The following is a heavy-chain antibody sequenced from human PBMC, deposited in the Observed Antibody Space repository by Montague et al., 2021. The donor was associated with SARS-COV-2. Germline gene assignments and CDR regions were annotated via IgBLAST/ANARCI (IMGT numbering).Heavy chain of an antibody. CDR2: FYGGGGGA. D-gene: IGHD3/OR15-3a*01. CDR1: GFTFSSYS. Sequence: SLRLSCAASGFTFSSYSMNWVRQAPGKGLEWVSVFYGGGGGAHYADSVEGRFTISRDDSKSTLYLQMNSLRAEDTAVYYCAKNRKDYRTGLTLWGLDYWGQGTLVTVSS. J-gene: IGHJ4*02. CDR3: AKNRKDYRTGLTLWGLDY. V-gene: IGHV3-23*03.